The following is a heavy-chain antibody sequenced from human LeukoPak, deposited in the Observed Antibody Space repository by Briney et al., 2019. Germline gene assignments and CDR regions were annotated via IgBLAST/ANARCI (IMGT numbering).Heavy chain of an antibody. V-gene: IGHV4-39*01. D-gene: IGHD4-23*01. Sequence: SETLSLTCTVSGGSISSSSYYWGWIRQPPGKGLEWIGSIYYSGSTYYNPSLKSRVTISVDTSKNQFSLKLSSVTAADTAVYYCAGPSTVVTAFDIWGQGTMVTVSS. CDR2: IYYSGST. CDR3: AGPSTVVTAFDI. J-gene: IGHJ3*02. CDR1: GGSISSSSYY.